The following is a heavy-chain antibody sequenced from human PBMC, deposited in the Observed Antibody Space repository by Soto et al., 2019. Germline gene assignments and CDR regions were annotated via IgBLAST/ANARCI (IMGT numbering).Heavy chain of an antibody. D-gene: IGHD2-21*01. CDR2: ISAYNGNT. J-gene: IGHJ4*02. CDR3: AGVGCGGDCYNYFDY. Sequence: ASVKVSCKASGYTFTSYGISWVRQAPGQGLEWMGWISAYNGNTNYAQKLQGRVTMTTDTSTSTAYMELRSLRSDDTAVYYCAGVGCGGDCYNYFDYWGQGTLVTVSS. CDR1: GYTFTSYG. V-gene: IGHV1-18*01.